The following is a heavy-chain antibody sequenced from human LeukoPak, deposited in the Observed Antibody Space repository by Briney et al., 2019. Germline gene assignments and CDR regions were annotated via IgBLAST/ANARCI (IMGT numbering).Heavy chain of an antibody. J-gene: IGHJ6*03. CDR1: GDSIASSTYY. CDR3: ARQSNWNYVYDYYIDV. D-gene: IGHD1-7*01. Sequence: SETLSLTCTVSGDSIASSTYYWGWIRQAPGKGLEWLGIVYWSGTTYYNPSFKSRVTISVDTSKSEFSLKLRSVAAADTAVYYCARQSNWNYVYDYYIDVWAKGPRSPSP. CDR2: VYWSGTT. V-gene: IGHV4-39*01.